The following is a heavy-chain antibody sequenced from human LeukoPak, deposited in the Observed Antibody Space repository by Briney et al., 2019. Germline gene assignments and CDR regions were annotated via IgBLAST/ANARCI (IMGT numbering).Heavy chain of an antibody. D-gene: IGHD1-26*01. Sequence: PPETLSLTCTFSDGPKTTSTYYWRWIRQPPGKGLEWNGSIYYTWCTYHNPSLKSRLTISVHMSKNQFPLRQHSVTAADTPVHSGARQGAFDPWGQGTLVTVSS. CDR2: IYYTWCT. V-gene: IGHV4-39*01. CDR1: DGPKTTSTYY. CDR3: ARQGAFDP. J-gene: IGHJ5*02.